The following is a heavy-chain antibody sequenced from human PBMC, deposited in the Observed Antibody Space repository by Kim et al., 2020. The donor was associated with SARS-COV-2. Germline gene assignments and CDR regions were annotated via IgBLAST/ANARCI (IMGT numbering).Heavy chain of an antibody. Sequence: YYADSVKGRFTISSENAKNALYLQMNSLRAEDTAVYYCARDGGYVPYFDYWGQGTLVTVSS. V-gene: IGHV3-11*04. J-gene: IGHJ4*02. D-gene: IGHD5-12*01. CDR3: ARDGGYVPYFDY.